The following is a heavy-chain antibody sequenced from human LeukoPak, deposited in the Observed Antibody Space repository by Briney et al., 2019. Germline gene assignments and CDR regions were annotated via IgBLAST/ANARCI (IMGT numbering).Heavy chain of an antibody. CDR1: GGSFSSGSYY. V-gene: IGHV4-61*01. Sequence: SETLSLTCTVSGGSFSSGSYYWSWIRQPPGTGLEWIGYIYYSGSTNYNPSLKSRVTISVDTSKNQFSLKLSSVTAADTAVYYCASRYCSGGSCYLDAFDIWGQGTMVTVSS. CDR2: IYYSGST. J-gene: IGHJ3*02. D-gene: IGHD2-15*01. CDR3: ASRYCSGGSCYLDAFDI.